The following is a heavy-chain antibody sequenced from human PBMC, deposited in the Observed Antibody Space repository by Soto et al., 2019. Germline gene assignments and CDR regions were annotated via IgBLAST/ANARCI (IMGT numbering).Heavy chain of an antibody. CDR3: AMYGSGYYGLVDY. D-gene: IGHD3-22*01. CDR1: GYSISSGYY. Sequence: ASETLSLTCAVSGYSISSGYYWGWIRQPPGKGLEWIGSIYHSGSTYYNPSLKSRVTISVDTSKNQFSLKLSSVTAADTAVYYCAMYGSGYYGLVDYWGQGTLVTVSA. V-gene: IGHV4-38-2*01. J-gene: IGHJ4*02. CDR2: IYHSGST.